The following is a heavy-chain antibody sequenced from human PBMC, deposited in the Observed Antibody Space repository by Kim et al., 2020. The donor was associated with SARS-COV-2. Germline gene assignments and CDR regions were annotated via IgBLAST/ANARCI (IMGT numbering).Heavy chain of an antibody. V-gene: IGHV3-23*01. CDR2: VSISGVKT. CDR3: ARGANVLDV. J-gene: IGHJ6*02. CDR1: EIRFNNKA. Sequence: GGSLRLSCAASEIRFNNKAMTWVRQAPGKGLEWVSTVSISGVKTYYADSVKGRFTISRDNSSNTVHLQMNSLKVEDTAIYYCARGANVLDVWGQGTTVTVSS. D-gene: IGHD3-16*01.